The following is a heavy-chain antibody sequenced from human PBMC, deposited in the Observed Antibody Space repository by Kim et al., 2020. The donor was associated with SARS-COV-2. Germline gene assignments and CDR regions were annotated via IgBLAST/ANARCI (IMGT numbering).Heavy chain of an antibody. V-gene: IGHV3-23*03. CDR1: GFTFSSYA. D-gene: IGHD1-20*01. Sequence: GGSLRLSCAASGFTFSSYAMSWVRQAPGKGLEWVSVIYSGGSSTYYADSVKGRFTISRDNSKNTLYLQMNSLRAEDTAVYYCAKDPVGMDDYWGQGTLVTVSS. J-gene: IGHJ4*02. CDR3: AKDPVGMDDY. CDR2: IYSGGSST.